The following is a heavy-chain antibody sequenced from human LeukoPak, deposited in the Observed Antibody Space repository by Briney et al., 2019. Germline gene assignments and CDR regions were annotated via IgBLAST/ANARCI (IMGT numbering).Heavy chain of an antibody. CDR2: INPNSGGT. CDR3: ARESGEGGTITAFGY. V-gene: IGHV1-2*02. CDR1: GYTFTSNY. Sequence: ASVKVSCKAFGYTFTSNYMHWVRQAPGQGLEWMGWINPNSGGTNYAQKFQGRVTMTRDTSISTAYMELSRLRSDDTAVYYCARESGEGGTITAFGYWGQGTLVTVSS. D-gene: IGHD1-1*01. J-gene: IGHJ4*02.